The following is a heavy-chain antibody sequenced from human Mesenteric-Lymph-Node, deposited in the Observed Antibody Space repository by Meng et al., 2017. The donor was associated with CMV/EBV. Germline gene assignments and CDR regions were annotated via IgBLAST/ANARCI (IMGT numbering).Heavy chain of an antibody. CDR1: GGSFSGYY. J-gene: IGHJ4*02. V-gene: IGHV4-34*11. Sequence: SETLSLTCAVYGGSFSGYYWSWIRQPPGKGLEWIGYIDYSGGTTYNPSLSSRVTLSIDTSKNQFSLTLNSVTAADTAMYYCSSQEGGTSRTYWGQGTMVTVSS. D-gene: IGHD1-1*01. CDR3: SSQEGGTSRTY. CDR2: IDYSGGT.